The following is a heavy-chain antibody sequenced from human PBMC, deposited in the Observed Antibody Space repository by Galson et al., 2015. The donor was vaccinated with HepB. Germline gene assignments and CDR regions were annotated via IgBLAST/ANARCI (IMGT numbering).Heavy chain of an antibody. J-gene: IGHJ4*02. D-gene: IGHD4-17*01. Sequence: SLRLSCAASGFTFSSYAMSWVRQAPGKGLEWVSAISGSGGSTYYADSVKGRFTISRDNSKNTLYLQMNSLRAEDTAVYYCANSVGGYGDYAGGVVARPLFDYWGQGTLVTVSS. CDR3: ANSVGGYGDYAGGVVARPLFDY. V-gene: IGHV3-23*01. CDR1: GFTFSSYA. CDR2: ISGSGGST.